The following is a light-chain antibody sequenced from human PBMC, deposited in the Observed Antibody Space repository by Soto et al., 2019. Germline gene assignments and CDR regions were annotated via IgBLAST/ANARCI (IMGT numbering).Light chain of an antibody. V-gene: IGKV1-6*01. CDR1: QGIRND. J-gene: IGKJ4*01. CDR3: QHGYSTPLT. Sequence: AIQMTQSPSSLSASVGDRVTITCRASQGIRNDLGWYQQKPGKAPNLLIYATSSLQGGVPSRFSGSGSGTDITLTISSLQPEDFATYFCQHGYSTPLTFGGGTKVDI. CDR2: ATS.